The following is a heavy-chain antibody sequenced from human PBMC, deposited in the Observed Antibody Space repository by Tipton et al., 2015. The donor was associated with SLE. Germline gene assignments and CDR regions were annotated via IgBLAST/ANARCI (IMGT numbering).Heavy chain of an antibody. CDR1: NGSISRSRSY. D-gene: IGHD1-26*01. CDR2: KYYSGNT. Sequence: TLSLTCIVSNGSISRSRSYWGWIRQPPGKGLEWIGSKYYSGNTDYNPSLRRRVTISVDTSKNQFSLRRSSVTAADTAIYYCARTKSWDDDAFDIWGQGTMVTVSS. CDR3: ARTKSWDDDAFDI. V-gene: IGHV4-39*01. J-gene: IGHJ3*02.